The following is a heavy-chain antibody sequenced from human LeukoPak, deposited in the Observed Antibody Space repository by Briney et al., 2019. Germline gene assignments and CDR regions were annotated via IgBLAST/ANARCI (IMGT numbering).Heavy chain of an antibody. V-gene: IGHV1-18*01. CDR1: GYTFASYV. D-gene: IGHD5-12*01. Sequence: GASVKVSCKASGYTFASYVISWVRQAPGQGLEWMGWISAYNGNTNYAQKLQGRVTMTIDTSTSTAYMELRSLRSDDTAVYYCARDGTHSGYDYPIDCWGQGTLVTVSS. CDR2: ISAYNGNT. J-gene: IGHJ4*02. CDR3: ARDGTHSGYDYPIDC.